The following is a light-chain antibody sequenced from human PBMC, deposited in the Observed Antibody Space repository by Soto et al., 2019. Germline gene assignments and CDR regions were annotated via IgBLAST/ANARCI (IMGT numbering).Light chain of an antibody. CDR3: HQRQSWPRT. CDR2: QTS. CDR1: QYINTR. V-gene: IGKV3-11*01. Sequence: EIVLTQCPATLASFPGDRVTLSCRASQYINTRLAWYQHRPGQAPRLLIYQTSLRAAGIPARFSASGSGTDFTLTISDVQPEDFALYYCHQRQSWPRTFGQGTKVDIK. J-gene: IGKJ1*01.